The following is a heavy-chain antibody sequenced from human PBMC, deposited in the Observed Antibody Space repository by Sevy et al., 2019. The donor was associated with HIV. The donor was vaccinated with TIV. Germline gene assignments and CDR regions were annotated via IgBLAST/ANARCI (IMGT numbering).Heavy chain of an antibody. CDR3: AHRRMVRGVITAPFDY. Sequence: SGPTLVKPTQTLTRTCTFSGFSLSTSGVGVGWIRQPPGKALEWLALIYWDDDTRYSPSLKSRLNITKDTSTNQVVLTMTNMDPVDTATYFCAHRRMVRGVITAPFDYWGQRTLVTVSS. V-gene: IGHV2-5*02. CDR1: GFSLSTSGVG. J-gene: IGHJ4*02. D-gene: IGHD3-10*01. CDR2: IYWDDDT.